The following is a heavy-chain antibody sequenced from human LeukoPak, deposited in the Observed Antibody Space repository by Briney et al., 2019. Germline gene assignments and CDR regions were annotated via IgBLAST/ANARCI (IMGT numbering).Heavy chain of an antibody. D-gene: IGHD1-7*01. CDR1: GLTFRTTW. J-gene: IGHJ4*02. V-gene: IGHV3-74*01. CDR3: ATARNFRFEY. CDR2: MNGEGTTI. Sequence: GGSLRLSCATSGLTFRTTWMHWVRQATGKGLMWVSRMNGEGTTIDYADSVKGRFTVSRDYAKNTLFLQMNNLRTEDTALYFCATARNFRFEYWGQGSLVIVSA.